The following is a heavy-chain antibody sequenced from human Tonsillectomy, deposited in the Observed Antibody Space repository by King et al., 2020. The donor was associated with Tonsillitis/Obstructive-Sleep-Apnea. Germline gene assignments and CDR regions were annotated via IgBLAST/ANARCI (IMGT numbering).Heavy chain of an antibody. D-gene: IGHD6-6*01. J-gene: IGHJ6*03. CDR1: GFTFTNAW. V-gene: IGHV3-15*01. CDR2: IKSKADGGTT. CDR3: TPDRIKPLVLGYYYYMDV. Sequence: VQLVESGGGLVKPGGSLRLSCAASGFTFTNAWMSWVRQAPGKGLEWVGRIKSKADGGTTDYAAPVKGRFTISRDDSKNTLYLQLNSLKTEDTAVYYCTPDRIKPLVLGYYYYMDVWGKGTTVTVSS.